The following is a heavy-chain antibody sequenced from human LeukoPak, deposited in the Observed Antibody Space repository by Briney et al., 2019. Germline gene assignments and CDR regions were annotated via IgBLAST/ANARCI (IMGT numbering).Heavy chain of an antibody. D-gene: IGHD3-10*01. CDR3: ARERPPYYYGSGSYRAFDI. CDR2: IYHSGST. CDR1: GYSISSGFY. Sequence: SETLSLTCAVSGYSISSGFYWGWIRQPPGKGLEWIGSIYHSGSTYYNPSLESRVTISVDTSKNQFSLKLSSVTAADTAVYYCARERPPYYYGSGSYRAFDIWGQGTMVTVSS. V-gene: IGHV4-38-2*02. J-gene: IGHJ3*02.